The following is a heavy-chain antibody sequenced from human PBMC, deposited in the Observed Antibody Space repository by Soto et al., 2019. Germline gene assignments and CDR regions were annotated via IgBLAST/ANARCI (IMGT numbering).Heavy chain of an antibody. CDR1: GGTFSSYA. D-gene: IGHD6-6*01. V-gene: IGHV1-69*01. Sequence: QVQLVQSGAEVKQPGSSVKVSCKASGGTFSSYAISWVRQAPGQGLEWMGGIIPIFGTANYAQKFQGRVTITADESTSTAYMELSSLRSEDTAVYYCASSRIAARLSAYYYGMDVWGQGTTVTVSS. CDR3: ASSRIAARLSAYYYGMDV. CDR2: IIPIFGTA. J-gene: IGHJ6*02.